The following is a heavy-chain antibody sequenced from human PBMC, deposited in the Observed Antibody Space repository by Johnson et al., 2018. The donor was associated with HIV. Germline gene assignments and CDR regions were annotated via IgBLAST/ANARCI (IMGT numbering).Heavy chain of an antibody. CDR2: ISSGGST. CDR1: VFTFSSYA. CDR3: AREVAGDYGDSPGAFDI. D-gene: IGHD4-17*01. V-gene: IGHV3-NL1*01. J-gene: IGHJ3*02. Sequence: QMQLVESGGGVVQPGMPLSLSCAASVFTFSSYAMHCVRQAPGKGLEWVAVISSGGSTYYADSVTGRFTISRDNSKNTLYLQMNSLRAEYTAVYYCAREVAGDYGDSPGAFDIWGQGTMVTVSS.